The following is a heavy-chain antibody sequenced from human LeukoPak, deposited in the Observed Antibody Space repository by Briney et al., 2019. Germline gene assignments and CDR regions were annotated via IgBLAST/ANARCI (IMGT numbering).Heavy chain of an antibody. J-gene: IGHJ4*02. CDR3: AKARGGLREPTKH. D-gene: IGHD1-26*01. V-gene: IGHV3-23*01. CDR2: ISGSGGTT. CDR1: GFTFSSYA. Sequence: PGGSLRLSCAASGFTFSSYAMNWVRQAPGKGLEWVSGISGSGGTTYYADSVKGRFTISRDNSKNTLYLQMNSLRAEDTAVYYCAKARGGLREPTKHWGQGTLVTVSS.